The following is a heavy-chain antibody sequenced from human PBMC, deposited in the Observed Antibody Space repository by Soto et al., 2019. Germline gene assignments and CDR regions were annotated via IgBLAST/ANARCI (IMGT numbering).Heavy chain of an antibody. Sequence: PGESLKISCKGSGYSFTSYWIGWVRQMPGKGLEWMGIIYPGDSDTRYSPSFQGQVTISADKSISTAYLQWSSLKASDTAIYYCARPYFYCSSTSCSQRGPTGYYGMDVWGQGTTVTVSS. V-gene: IGHV5-51*01. CDR3: ARPYFYCSSTSCSQRGPTGYYGMDV. J-gene: IGHJ6*02. CDR1: GYSFTSYW. CDR2: IYPGDSDT. D-gene: IGHD2-2*01.